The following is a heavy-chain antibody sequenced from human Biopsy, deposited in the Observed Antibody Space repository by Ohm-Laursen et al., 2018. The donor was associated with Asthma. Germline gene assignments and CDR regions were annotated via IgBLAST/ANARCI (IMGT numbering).Heavy chain of an antibody. V-gene: IGHV1-69*01. CDR2: IMTVFGTT. CDR3: ARCQVGYSSGWSLLLKKIYYSGMDV. Sequence: GSSVKVSCKTPGGTFSNFAISWVRQAPGQGLEWLGGIMTVFGTTNDAQKFQGRVTITADESTSTAYMEVTSLRSEDTAIYYCARCQVGYSSGWSLLLKKIYYSGMDVWGQGTAVTVSS. J-gene: IGHJ6*02. CDR1: GGTFSNFA. D-gene: IGHD6-19*01.